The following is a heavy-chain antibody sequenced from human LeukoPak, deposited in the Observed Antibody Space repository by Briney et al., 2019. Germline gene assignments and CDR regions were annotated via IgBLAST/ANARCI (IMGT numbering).Heavy chain of an antibody. J-gene: IGHJ4*02. D-gene: IGHD3-3*01. CDR1: GGTFSSYA. V-gene: IGHV1-69*04. CDR2: IIPIFGIA. CDR3: ARNPGNFLEEEYFDY. Sequence: ASVKVSCKASGGTFSSYAISWVRQAPGQGLEWMGRIIPIFGIANYAQKFQGRVTITADKSTSTAYMELSSLRSEDTAVYYCARNPGNFLEEEYFDYWGQGTLVTVSS.